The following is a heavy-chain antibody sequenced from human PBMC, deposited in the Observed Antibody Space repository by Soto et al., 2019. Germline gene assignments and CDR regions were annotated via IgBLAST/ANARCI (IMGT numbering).Heavy chain of an antibody. Sequence: EVQLVESGGALVQPGGSLRLSCVASGFTFRSYWMAWVRQAPGKGLEWVANIKEDGSERYYADSVKGRFTISRDNAKDSLYLQMNSLTAEDTAIYYCAGRIFDIWGQGTMVTVSS. CDR2: IKEDGSER. CDR3: AGRIFDI. J-gene: IGHJ3*02. D-gene: IGHD1-26*01. V-gene: IGHV3-7*01. CDR1: GFTFRSYW.